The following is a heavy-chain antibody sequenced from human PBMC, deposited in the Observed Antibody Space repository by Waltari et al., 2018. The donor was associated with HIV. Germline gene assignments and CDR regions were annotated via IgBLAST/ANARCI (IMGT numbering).Heavy chain of an antibody. Sequence: QLQLQESGPALVKPSDTMSLTCTVSTGYLSQPFYWGWVRQFPGTGLEWIGAVYSNGVTSYAPSDKSRIGLYVDRSKNQFYLTLTAVTAADTSQYFCVALKTVTGTIDNWGQGTLVTVAS. J-gene: IGHJ4*02. V-gene: IGHV4-39*01. CDR2: VYSNGVT. D-gene: IGHD1-1*01. CDR3: VALKTVTGTIDN. CDR1: TGYLSQPFY.